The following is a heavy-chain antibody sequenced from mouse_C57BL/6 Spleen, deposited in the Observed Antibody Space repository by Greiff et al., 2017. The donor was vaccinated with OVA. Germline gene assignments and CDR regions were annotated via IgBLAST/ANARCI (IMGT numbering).Heavy chain of an antibody. CDR1: GYTFTDYY. V-gene: IGHV1-76*01. CDR3: ARGTTVVATGYFDY. J-gene: IGHJ2*01. CDR2: IYPGSGNT. D-gene: IGHD1-1*01. Sequence: QVQLQQSGAELVRPGASVKLSCKASGYTFTDYYINWVKQRPGQGLEWIARIYPGSGNTYYNEKFKGKATLTAEKSSSTAYMQLSSLTSEDSAVYFCARGTTVVATGYFDYWGQGTTLTVSS.